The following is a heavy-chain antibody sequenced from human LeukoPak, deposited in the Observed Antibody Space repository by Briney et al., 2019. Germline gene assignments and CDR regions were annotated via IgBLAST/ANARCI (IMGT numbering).Heavy chain of an antibody. J-gene: IGHJ3*02. V-gene: IGHV3-23*01. D-gene: IGHD6-19*01. CDR2: ISSNGDIT. CDR1: GFTFSSYA. Sequence: GGSLRLSCAASGFTFSSYAVNWVRQAPGKGLEWVSAISSNGDITYYADSVRGRFTISRDNSKNTVFLQMNSLRAEDTAVYYCAKNLIAVAGRVDAFDIWGQGTMVTVSS. CDR3: AKNLIAVAGRVDAFDI.